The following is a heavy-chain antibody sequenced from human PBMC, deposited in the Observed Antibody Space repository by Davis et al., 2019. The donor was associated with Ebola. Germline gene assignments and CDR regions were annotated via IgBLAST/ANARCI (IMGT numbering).Heavy chain of an antibody. V-gene: IGHV3-9*01. Sequence: PGGSLRLSCAASGFTFDDYAMHWVRQAPGKGLEWVSGISWNSGSIGYADSVKGRFTISRDNAKNSLYLQMNSLRAEDTALYYCAKARRSGGRGFDYWGQGTLVTVSS. CDR3: AKARRSGGRGFDY. CDR2: ISWNSGSI. CDR1: GFTFDDYA. J-gene: IGHJ4*02. D-gene: IGHD3-16*01.